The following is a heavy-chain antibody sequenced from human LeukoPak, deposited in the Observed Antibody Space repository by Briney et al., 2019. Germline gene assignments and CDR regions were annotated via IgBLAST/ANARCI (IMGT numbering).Heavy chain of an antibody. CDR2: IYYSGST. CDR1: GGSISGYY. Sequence: SETLSLTCNGSGGSISGYYWSWIRQPPGKGLEWIGYIYYSGSTNYNPSLKSRVTISVDTSKNQFSLKLSSVTAADTAVYYCARHSAAHYDILTGYYIGYFDYWGQGTLVTVSS. D-gene: IGHD3-9*01. J-gene: IGHJ4*02. CDR3: ARHSAAHYDILTGYYIGYFDY. V-gene: IGHV4-59*08.